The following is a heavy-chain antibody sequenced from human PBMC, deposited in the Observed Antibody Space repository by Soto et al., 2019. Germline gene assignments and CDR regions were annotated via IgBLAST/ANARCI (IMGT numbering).Heavy chain of an antibody. J-gene: IGHJ6*02. D-gene: IGHD2-8*01. V-gene: IGHV4-59*01. CDR2: IYYSGST. CDR1: GSSISSYY. CDR3: ARDNVPWYYGMDV. Sequence: NPSKTLSLTCTVSGSSISSYYWSWIRQPPGKGLEWIGYIYYSGSTNYNPSLKSRVTISVDTSKNQFSLKLSSVTAADTAVYYCARDNVPWYYGMDVWGQGTTVTVS.